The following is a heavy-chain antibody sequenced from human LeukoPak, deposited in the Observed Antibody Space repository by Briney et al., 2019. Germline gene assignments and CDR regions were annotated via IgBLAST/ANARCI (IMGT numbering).Heavy chain of an antibody. CDR1: GFTFSSHS. CDR2: IDSVSSTI. CDR3: ARGYNYGYSAF. J-gene: IGHJ4*02. D-gene: IGHD5-18*01. V-gene: IGHV3-48*01. Sequence: GGSLRLSCAASGFTFSSHSMNWVRPAPGKGLEWISYIDSVSSTIYYADSVKGRFTISRDNAKNSLWLQMNSLRAEDTAVYYCARGYNYGYSAFWGQGTLVTVSS.